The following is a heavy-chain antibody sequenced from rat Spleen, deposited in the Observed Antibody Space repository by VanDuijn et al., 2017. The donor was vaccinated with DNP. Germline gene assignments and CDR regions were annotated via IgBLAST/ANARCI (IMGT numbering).Heavy chain of an antibody. CDR2: ISYDGSST. Sequence: EVQLVESGGGLLQPGRSLKVSCAASGFTFSDYNMAWVRQAPKKGLEWVATISYDGSSTYYRDSVKGRFTISRDNAKSTLYLQMDSLRSEDTATYYCARGAIIRGTTNWFAYWGQGTLVTVSS. J-gene: IGHJ3*01. CDR1: GFTFSDYN. D-gene: IGHD4-3*01. CDR3: ARGAIIRGTTNWFAY. V-gene: IGHV5-7*01.